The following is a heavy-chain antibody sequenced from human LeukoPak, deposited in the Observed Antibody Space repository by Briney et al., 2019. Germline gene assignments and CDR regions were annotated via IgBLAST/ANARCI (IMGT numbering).Heavy chain of an antibody. D-gene: IGHD3-10*01. Sequence: SGPTLMHPTQTLTLTCTFSGFSLRTSGMCVGWIRQPPGKALEWLSLIDWDDDKYYSTSLKTRLTISKDTSKNQVVLTMTNMDPVDTATYYCARTDYYGSGSYDSPQYYYMDVWGKGTTVTISS. CDR1: GFSLRTSGMC. V-gene: IGHV2-70*01. CDR3: ARTDYYGSGSYDSPQYYYMDV. J-gene: IGHJ6*03. CDR2: IDWDDDK.